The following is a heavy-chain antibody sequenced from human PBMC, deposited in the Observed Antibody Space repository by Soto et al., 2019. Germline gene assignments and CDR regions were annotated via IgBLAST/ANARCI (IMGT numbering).Heavy chain of an antibody. CDR2: ISSSSSTI. CDR1: GFTFSSYS. D-gene: IGHD2-8*02. Sequence: GSLRLSCAASGFTFSSYSMNWVRQAPGKGLEWVSYISSSSSTIYYADSVKGRFTISRDDAKNSLYLQMNSLRDEDTAVYYCAREYLRVVSNAFDIWGQGTMVTVSS. CDR3: AREYLRVVSNAFDI. J-gene: IGHJ3*02. V-gene: IGHV3-48*02.